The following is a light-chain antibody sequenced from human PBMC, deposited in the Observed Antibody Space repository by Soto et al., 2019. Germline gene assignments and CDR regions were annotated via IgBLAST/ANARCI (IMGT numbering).Light chain of an antibody. Sequence: IMLTQSPGTLSLNTGERATLSCRASQSVSSSYLAWYQQKPGQAPRLLIYGASSRATGIPDRFSGSGSGTDFTLTISRLEPEDFAVYYCQQYGSSPGTFGQGTKADIK. CDR2: GAS. CDR3: QQYGSSPGT. J-gene: IGKJ1*01. V-gene: IGKV3-20*01. CDR1: QSVSSSY.